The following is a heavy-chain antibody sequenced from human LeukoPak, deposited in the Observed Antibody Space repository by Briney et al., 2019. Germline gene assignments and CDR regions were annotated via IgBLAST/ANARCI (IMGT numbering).Heavy chain of an antibody. CDR1: GFTFSNAW. V-gene: IGHV3-15*01. J-gene: IGHJ3*02. CDR3: TTGPEVVAATLAFDI. CDR2: IKSKTDGGTT. D-gene: IGHD2-15*01. Sequence: GGSLRLSCAASGFTFSNAWMSWVRQAPGKELEWVGRIKSKTDGGTTDYAAPVKGRFTISRDDSKNTLYLQMNSLKTEDTAVYYCTTGPEVVAATLAFDIWGQGTMVTVSS.